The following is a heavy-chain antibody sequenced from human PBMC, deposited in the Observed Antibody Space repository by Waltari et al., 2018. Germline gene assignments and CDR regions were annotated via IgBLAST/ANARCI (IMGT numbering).Heavy chain of an antibody. Sequence: QVQLVESGGGVVQPGGSLRLSCAASGFTFSSYGMHWVRQAPGKGLEWVAFIRYDGSNKYYADSVKGRFTISRDNSKNTLYLQMNSLRPEDTAVYYCARDGVGAGHDLDYWGQGTLVTVSS. CDR3: ARDGVGAGHDLDY. CDR2: IRYDGSNK. CDR1: GFTFSSYG. D-gene: IGHD1-26*01. J-gene: IGHJ4*02. V-gene: IGHV3-30*02.